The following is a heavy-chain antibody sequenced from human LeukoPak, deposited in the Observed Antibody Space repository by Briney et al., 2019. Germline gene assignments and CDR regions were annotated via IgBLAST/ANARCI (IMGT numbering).Heavy chain of an antibody. CDR3: ARGSASTVTAPSFQH. Sequence: PGRSLRLSCAASGFTFSSYGMHWVRQAPGKGLEWVAVISYDGSNKYYADSVKGRFTISRDNSKNTLYLQMNSLRAEDTAVYYCARGSASTVTAPSFQHWGQGTLVTVSS. V-gene: IGHV3-30*03. CDR1: GFTFSSYG. D-gene: IGHD4-17*01. CDR2: ISYDGSNK. J-gene: IGHJ1*01.